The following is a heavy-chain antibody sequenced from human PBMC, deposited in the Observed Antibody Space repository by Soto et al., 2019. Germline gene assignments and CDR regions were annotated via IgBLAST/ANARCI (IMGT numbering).Heavy chain of an antibody. J-gene: IGHJ5*02. CDR1: GFTFSSYA. Sequence: PGGSLRLSCAASGFTFSSYAMHWVRQAPGKGLEWVAVISYDGSNKYYADSAKGRFTISRDNSKNTLYLQMNSLRAEDTAVYYCARDPGDIVVVPGEGWFDPWGQGTLVTVSS. V-gene: IGHV3-30-3*01. CDR2: ISYDGSNK. D-gene: IGHD2-2*01. CDR3: ARDPGDIVVVPGEGWFDP.